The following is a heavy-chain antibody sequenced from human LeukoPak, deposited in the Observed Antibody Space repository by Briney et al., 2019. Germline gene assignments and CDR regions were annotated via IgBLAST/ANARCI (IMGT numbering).Heavy chain of an antibody. J-gene: IGHJ4*02. CDR3: ARTTYYYDRFDY. V-gene: IGHV1-2*02. CDR1: GYTFTGYY. D-gene: IGHD3-22*01. CDR2: INPNSGGT. Sequence: ASVKVSCKASGYTFTGYYMHWVRQAPGQGLEWKGWINPNSGGTNYAQKFQGRVTMTRDTSISTAYMELSRLRSDDTAVYYCARTTYYYDRFDYWGQGTLVTVSS.